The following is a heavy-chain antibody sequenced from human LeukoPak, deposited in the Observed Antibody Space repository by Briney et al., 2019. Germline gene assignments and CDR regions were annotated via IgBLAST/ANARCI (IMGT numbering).Heavy chain of an antibody. V-gene: IGHV4-34*01. CDR3: AGSIAGAAPTDY. CDR1: GGSFSGYY. Sequence: SETLSLTCAVYGGSFSGYYWIWIRQPPGKGLEWIGEINYSGSTNYNPSLKSRVTISVDTSKNQFSLKLSSVTAADTAVYYCAGSIAGAAPTDYWGQRTLVTVSS. D-gene: IGHD6-13*01. J-gene: IGHJ4*02. CDR2: INYSGST.